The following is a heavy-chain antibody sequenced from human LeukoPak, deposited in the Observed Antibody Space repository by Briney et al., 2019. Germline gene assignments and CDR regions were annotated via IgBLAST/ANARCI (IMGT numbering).Heavy chain of an antibody. CDR1: GGSISSYY. V-gene: IGHV4-59*01. CDR2: IYYSGST. J-gene: IGHJ4*02. Sequence: SETLSLTCTVSGGSISSYYWSWIRQPPGKGLEWIGYIYYSGSTNYNPSLKSRVTISVDTSKNQFSLKLSSVTAADTAVYYCARAFRYCSGGSCYVDFDYWGQGTLVTVSS. CDR3: ARAFRYCSGGSCYVDFDY. D-gene: IGHD2-15*01.